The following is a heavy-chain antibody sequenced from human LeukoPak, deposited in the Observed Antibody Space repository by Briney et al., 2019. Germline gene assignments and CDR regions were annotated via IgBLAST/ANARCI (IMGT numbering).Heavy chain of an antibody. CDR1: GFTFSSYA. V-gene: IGHV3-23*01. D-gene: IGHD6-13*01. J-gene: IGHJ4*02. Sequence: GGSLRLSCAASGFTFSSYAMRWVRQAPGKGLEWVSAITGSGGSTYYADSVKGRFTTSRDNSKSTLSLQMNSLRAGDTAVYYCARRLIEVAGTGDYWGQGTLVTVSS. CDR3: ARRLIEVAGTGDY. CDR2: ITGSGGST.